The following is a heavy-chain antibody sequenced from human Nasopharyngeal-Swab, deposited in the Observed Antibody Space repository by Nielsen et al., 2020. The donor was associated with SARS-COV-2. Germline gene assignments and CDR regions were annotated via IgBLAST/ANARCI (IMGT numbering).Heavy chain of an antibody. CDR1: GFTFSGYA. CDR2: ILGGGSDK. V-gene: IGHV3-23*01. Sequence: GGSLRLSCTASGFTFSGYAMNWVRQAPGEGLQWVAGILGGGSDKFYAESVMGRFTISRDNSKNTLYLQMNNLRAEDTAIYYCAKDRDSGDDSEEYYHYYGMDVWGQGAPVTVSS. CDR3: AKDRDSGDDSEEYYHYYGMDV. D-gene: IGHD5-12*01. J-gene: IGHJ6*02.